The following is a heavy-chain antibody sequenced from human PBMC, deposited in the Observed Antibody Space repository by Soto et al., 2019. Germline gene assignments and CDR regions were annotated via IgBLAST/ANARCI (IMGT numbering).Heavy chain of an antibody. CDR1: GFTFSSYG. D-gene: IGHD3-3*01. Sequence: LRLSCAASGFTFSSYGMHWVRQAPGKGLEWVAVIWYDGSNKYYADSVKGRFTISRDNSKNTLYLQMNSLRAEDTAVYYCARQGGSITIFGVVRNDYYGMDVWGQGTTVTVSS. CDR2: IWYDGSNK. CDR3: ARQGGSITIFGVVRNDYYGMDV. J-gene: IGHJ6*02. V-gene: IGHV3-33*01.